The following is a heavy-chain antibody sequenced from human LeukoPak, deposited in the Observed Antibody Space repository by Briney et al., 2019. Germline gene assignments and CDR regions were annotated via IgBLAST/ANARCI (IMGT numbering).Heavy chain of an antibody. Sequence: PGGSLRLSCAASGFTFSSYWMHWVRQAPGKGLVWVSRINSDGSSTSYADSVKGRFTISRDNAKNTLYLQMNSLRAEDTAVYYCARGPPHYYDSSGYYYVDWGQGTLVTVSS. CDR3: ARGPPHYYDSSGYYYVD. D-gene: IGHD3-22*01. CDR2: INSDGSST. J-gene: IGHJ4*02. CDR1: GFTFSSYW. V-gene: IGHV3-74*01.